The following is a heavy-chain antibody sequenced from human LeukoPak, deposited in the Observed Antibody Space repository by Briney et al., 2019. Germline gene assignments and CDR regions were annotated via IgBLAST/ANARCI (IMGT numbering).Heavy chain of an antibody. D-gene: IGHD3-10*01. CDR2: ISSSSSYI. Sequence: GGSLRLSCAASGFTFSSYSMNWVRQAPGKGLEWVSSISSSSSYIYYADSVKGRFTISRDNAKNSLYLQMNSLRAEDTAVYYCARATLWFGELLYFDYWGQGTLVTVSS. V-gene: IGHV3-21*01. J-gene: IGHJ4*02. CDR3: ARATLWFGELLYFDY. CDR1: GFTFSSYS.